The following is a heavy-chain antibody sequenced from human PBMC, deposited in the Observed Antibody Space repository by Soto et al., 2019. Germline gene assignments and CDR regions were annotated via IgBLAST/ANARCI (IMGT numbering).Heavy chain of an antibody. CDR1: GFTLSSYS. CDR2: ISSGGSYI. CDR3: ARDASYYSLWSGYYPSRNGMDV. D-gene: IGHD3-3*01. V-gene: IGHV3-21*01. Sequence: GGSLRLSCAASGFTLSSYSMDWVRQAPGKGLEWVSSISSGGSYIYYADSVKGRFTISRDNAKNSLYLQMDSLRADDTAVYYCARDASYYSLWSGYYPSRNGMDVWGQGTTVTVSS. J-gene: IGHJ6*02.